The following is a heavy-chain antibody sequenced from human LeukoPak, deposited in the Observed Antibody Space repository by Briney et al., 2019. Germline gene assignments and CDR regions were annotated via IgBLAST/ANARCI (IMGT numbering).Heavy chain of an antibody. D-gene: IGHD3-10*01. CDR3: ARGPLWFGESYFDY. CDR2: IIVGSSYI. V-gene: IGHV3-21*01. CDR1: GFTFSSYS. J-gene: IGHJ4*02. Sequence: GGSLRLSCAASGFTFSSYSMNWVRQAPGKGLEWVSSIIVGSSYIYYADSVKGRFTISRDDARNSLYLQMDSLRAEDTAVYYCARGPLWFGESYFDYWGQGTLVTVSS.